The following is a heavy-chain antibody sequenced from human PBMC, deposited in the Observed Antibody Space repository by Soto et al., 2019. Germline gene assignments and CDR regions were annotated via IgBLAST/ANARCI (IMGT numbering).Heavy chain of an antibody. Sequence: GGSLRLSCAASGFTVSSNYMSWVRQAPGKGLEWVSVIYSGGSTFYADSVKGRFTISRDNSKNTLYLQMNSLRAEDTAVYYCAKGTYVDIVASGVDVGGQGTTVTVSS. CDR3: AKGTYVDIVASGVDV. CDR1: GFTVSSNY. D-gene: IGHD5-12*01. V-gene: IGHV3-66*01. CDR2: IYSGGST. J-gene: IGHJ6*02.